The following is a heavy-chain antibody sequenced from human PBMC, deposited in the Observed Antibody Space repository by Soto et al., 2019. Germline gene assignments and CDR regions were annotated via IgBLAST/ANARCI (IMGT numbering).Heavy chain of an antibody. V-gene: IGHV1-46*01. CDR1: GYSFTNYY. J-gene: IGHJ4*02. CDR3: ARGDIDY. CDR2: VHPDGGHT. Sequence: GASVKVSCKASGYSFTNYYVQWVRQAPGQGLEWMGVVHPDGGHTTYAQRFQDRVTMTRDTFTSTIYMELSSLRSEDTAVYYCARGDIDYWGQGTLVTVSS.